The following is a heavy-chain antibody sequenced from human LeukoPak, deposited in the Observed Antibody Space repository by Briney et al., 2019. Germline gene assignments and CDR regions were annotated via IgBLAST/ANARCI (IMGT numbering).Heavy chain of an antibody. CDR1: GGSISSYY. D-gene: IGHD3-22*01. V-gene: IGHV4-4*07. Sequence: PSETLSLTCTVSGGSISSYYWSWIRQPAGKGLDWIGRIYTSGSTNYNPSLTRRVTMSVDTSKNQFPLQLSSVTAAATAVYYCARPSSGYYLPFFDYWGQGTLVTVSS. J-gene: IGHJ4*02. CDR3: ARPSSGYYLPFFDY. CDR2: IYTSGST.